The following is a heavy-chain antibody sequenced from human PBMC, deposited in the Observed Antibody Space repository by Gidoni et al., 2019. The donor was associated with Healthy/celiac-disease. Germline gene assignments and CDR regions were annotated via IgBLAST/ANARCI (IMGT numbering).Heavy chain of an antibody. D-gene: IGHD4-17*01. CDR2: INHSGST. CDR3: ARGRHGGKRRFDY. V-gene: IGHV4-34*01. Sequence: QVQLQQWGAGLLKPSETLSLTCAVYGGSFSGYSWSWIRQPPGKGLEWIGEINHSGSTNYNPSLKSRVTISVDTSKNQFSLKLSSVTAADTAVYYCARGRHGGKRRFDYWGQGTLVTVSS. J-gene: IGHJ4*02. CDR1: GGSFSGYS.